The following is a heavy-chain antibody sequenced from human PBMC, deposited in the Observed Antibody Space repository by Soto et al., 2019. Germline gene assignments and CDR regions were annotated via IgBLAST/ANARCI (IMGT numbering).Heavy chain of an antibody. D-gene: IGHD6-19*01. J-gene: IGHJ4*02. CDR1: GFTFSGYS. Sequence: EVQLVESGGGLVQPGGSLRLSCAASGFTFSGYSMFWVRQAPGKGLECVSAINTNGVNTFYAKSVKGRFTISRDNSKNTIYIQMGSLRAEDMAVYYCARGRVVDNSGWATYIGYWGQGTLVTVSS. CDR2: INTNGVNT. CDR3: ARGRVVDNSGWATYIGY. V-gene: IGHV3-64*01.